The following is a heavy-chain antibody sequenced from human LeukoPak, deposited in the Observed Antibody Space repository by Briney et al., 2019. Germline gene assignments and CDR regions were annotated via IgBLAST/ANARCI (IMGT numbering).Heavy chain of an antibody. CDR3: ARGYYYGSGSYPLHMYHYYGMDV. CDR2: IYYSGST. V-gene: IGHV4-59*01. CDR1: GGSISSYY. J-gene: IGHJ6*02. D-gene: IGHD3-10*01. Sequence: SETLSLTCTVSGGSISSYYWSWIRQPPGKGLEWIGYIYYSGSTNYNPSLKSRVTISVDTSKNQFSLKLSSVTAADTAVYYCARGYYYGSGSYPLHMYHYYGMDVWGQGTTVTVSS.